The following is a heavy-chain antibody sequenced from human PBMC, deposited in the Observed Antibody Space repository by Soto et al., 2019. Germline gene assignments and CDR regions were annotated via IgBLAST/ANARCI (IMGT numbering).Heavy chain of an antibody. CDR1: GFTFSSYA. J-gene: IGHJ4*02. CDR2: ISGSGGST. Sequence: EVQLLESGGGLVQPGGSLRLSCAASGFTFSSYAMSWVRQAPGKGLEWFSAISGSGGSTYYADSVKGRFTISRDNSKNTLYLQMNSLRAEDTAVYYCATGGDCSGGSCYPFDWGQGTLVTVSS. V-gene: IGHV3-23*01. CDR3: ATGGDCSGGSCYPFD. D-gene: IGHD2-15*01.